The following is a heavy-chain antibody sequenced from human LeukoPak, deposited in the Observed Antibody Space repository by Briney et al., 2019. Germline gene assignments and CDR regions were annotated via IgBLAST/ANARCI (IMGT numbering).Heavy chain of an antibody. CDR2: ISAYNGNT. CDR1: GYTFTIYG. CDR3: ARALLDSADSRLSVWFDP. D-gene: IGHD2-2*01. J-gene: IGHJ5*02. Sequence: ASVTVSCTASGYTFTIYGISWVRQAPGQGLEWMGWISAYNGNTNYAQKLQGRVTMTTDTSTSTAYMELRSLRSDDTAVYYCARALLDSADSRLSVWFDPWGQGTLVTISS. V-gene: IGHV1-18*01.